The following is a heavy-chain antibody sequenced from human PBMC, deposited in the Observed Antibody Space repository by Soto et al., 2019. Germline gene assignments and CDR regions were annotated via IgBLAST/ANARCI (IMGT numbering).Heavy chain of an antibody. Sequence: PSETLSLTCTVSGGSISSYYWSWIRQPPGKGLEWIGYIYYSGSTNYNPSLKSRVAISVDTSKNQFSLKLSSVTAADTAVYYCARDLRRDGYNYWFDPWGQGTLVTVSS. V-gene: IGHV4-59*01. CDR3: ARDLRRDGYNYWFDP. CDR1: GGSISSYY. D-gene: IGHD5-12*01. J-gene: IGHJ5*02. CDR2: IYYSGST.